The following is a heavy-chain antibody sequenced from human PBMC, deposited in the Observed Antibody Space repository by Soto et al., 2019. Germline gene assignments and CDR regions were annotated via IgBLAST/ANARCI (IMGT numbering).Heavy chain of an antibody. CDR3: AKFEGDTSGTPGMDV. J-gene: IGHJ6*02. CDR1: GFTFSNYA. Sequence: EVQLLESGGGLVQPGGSLRLSCAASGFTFSNYAMSWVRQAPGKGLEWVSVISNSGGTTKHADSVKGRFTISRDNSKNTLYLQMNSLRAEDTAIYYCAKFEGDTSGTPGMDVWGQGTTVTVS. D-gene: IGHD3-10*01. V-gene: IGHV3-23*01. CDR2: ISNSGGTT.